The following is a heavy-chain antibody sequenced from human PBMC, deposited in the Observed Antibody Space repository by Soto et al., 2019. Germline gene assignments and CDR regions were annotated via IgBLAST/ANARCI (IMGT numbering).Heavy chain of an antibody. Sequence: SETLSLTCAVYGGSFSGYYWSWIRQPPGKGLEWIGEINHSGSTNYNPSLKSRVTISVDTSKNQFSLKLSSVTAADTAVYYCARSRGARLVILGSGWFDPWGQGTLVTVS. CDR3: ARSRGARLVILGSGWFDP. J-gene: IGHJ5*02. CDR2: INHSGST. V-gene: IGHV4-34*01. D-gene: IGHD3-9*01. CDR1: GGSFSGYY.